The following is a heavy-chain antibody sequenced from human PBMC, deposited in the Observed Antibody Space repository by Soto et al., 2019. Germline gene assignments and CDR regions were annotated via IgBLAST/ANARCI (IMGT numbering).Heavy chain of an antibody. CDR2: IYYSGST. CDR1: GGSISSGGYY. J-gene: IGHJ6*02. D-gene: IGHD2-15*01. CDR3: AWFGRGEYYYYGMDV. Sequence: QVQLQESGPGLVKPSQTLSLTCTVSGGSISSGGYYWSWIRQHPGKGLEWIGYIYYSGSTYYNPSMKSRVTISVDKSKNQFSLKLRSVTAADTDVYYCAWFGRGEYYYYGMDVWGQGTTVTVSS. V-gene: IGHV4-31*03.